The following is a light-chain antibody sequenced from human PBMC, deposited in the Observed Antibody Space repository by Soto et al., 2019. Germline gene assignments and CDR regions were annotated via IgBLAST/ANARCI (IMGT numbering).Light chain of an antibody. Sequence: DIQMTQYQSSLSASVGARVTITFRASQGISNYLAWYQQKPGQAPKLLIYDASNLETGVPSRFSGSGSGTDFTLTISRLEPEDFAVYYCQQCGSSRRTFGQGTKVDI. CDR3: QQCGSSRRT. CDR2: DAS. J-gene: IGKJ1*01. V-gene: IGKV1-33*01. CDR1: QGISNY.